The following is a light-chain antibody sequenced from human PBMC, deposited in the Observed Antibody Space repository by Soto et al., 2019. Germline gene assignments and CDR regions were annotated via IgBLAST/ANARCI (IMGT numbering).Light chain of an antibody. Sequence: EIVLTQSPATLSLSPGERATLSCRASQSVSSYLAWYQQKPGQAPRLLIYDASNRATGIPARFSGSGSGTDFILTISRLEPEDVAVYYCHQRQSWPRTFGQGT. CDR3: HQRQSWPRT. CDR1: QSVSSY. J-gene: IGKJ1*01. V-gene: IGKV3-11*01. CDR2: DAS.